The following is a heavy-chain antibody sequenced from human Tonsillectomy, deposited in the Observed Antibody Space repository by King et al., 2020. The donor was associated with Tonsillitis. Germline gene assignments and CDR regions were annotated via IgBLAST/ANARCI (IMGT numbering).Heavy chain of an antibody. CDR2: ISSSNSYI. D-gene: IGHD1-26*01. CDR3: ARGVGATPNDAFDI. J-gene: IGHJ3*02. Sequence: LVESGGGLVKPGGSLRLSCATSGFIFSTYSMNWVRQAPGKGLEWVSSISSSNSYIYYADSVKGRFTISRDNAKNSLYPQMNSLRAEDTAIYYCARGVGATPNDAFDIWGQGTMVTVSS. V-gene: IGHV3-21*01. CDR1: GFIFSTYS.